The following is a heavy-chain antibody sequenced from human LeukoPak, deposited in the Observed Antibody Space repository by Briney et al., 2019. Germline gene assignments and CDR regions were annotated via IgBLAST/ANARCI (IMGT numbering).Heavy chain of an antibody. J-gene: IGHJ5*02. V-gene: IGHV4-4*07. CDR2: IYTSGST. Sequence: SETLSLTCTVSGGSISSYYWSWIRQPAGKGLEWIGRIYTSGSTNYNPSLKSRVTMSVDTSKNQFSLKLSSVTAADTAVYYCARDIGYCSSTSCYSFHHEYWFDPWGQGTLVTVSS. D-gene: IGHD2-2*03. CDR1: GGSISSYY. CDR3: ARDIGYCSSTSCYSFHHEYWFDP.